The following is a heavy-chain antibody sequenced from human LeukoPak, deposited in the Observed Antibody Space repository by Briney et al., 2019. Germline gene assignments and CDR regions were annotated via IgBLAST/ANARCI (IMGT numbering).Heavy chain of an antibody. Sequence: ASVKVSCKASGYTFTSYGISWVRQAPGQGLEWMGGIIPKFGTAIYAQKFQGRVTITEDESTSTAYMELSSLRSDDTAVYYCARGRAVAGMGSGNAFDIWGQGTLVTVSS. CDR1: GYTFTSYG. V-gene: IGHV1-69*13. CDR3: ARGRAVAGMGSGNAFDI. CDR2: IIPKFGTA. D-gene: IGHD6-19*01. J-gene: IGHJ3*02.